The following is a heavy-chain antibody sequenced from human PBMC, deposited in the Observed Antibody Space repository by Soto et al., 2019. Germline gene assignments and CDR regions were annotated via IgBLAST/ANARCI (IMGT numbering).Heavy chain of an antibody. V-gene: IGHV3-64D*06. D-gene: IGHD2-21*01. Sequence: GGSLRLSCLASGFTFSSYAMHWVRQAPGKGLEYASGINSNGGNTYYADSVKDRFTISRDNSKNTLYLQMNSLRAEDTAVYFCVKEIGGGNYYFSGMDVWGQGTAVTVSS. CDR1: GFTFSSYA. CDR2: INSNGGNT. CDR3: VKEIGGGNYYFSGMDV. J-gene: IGHJ6*02.